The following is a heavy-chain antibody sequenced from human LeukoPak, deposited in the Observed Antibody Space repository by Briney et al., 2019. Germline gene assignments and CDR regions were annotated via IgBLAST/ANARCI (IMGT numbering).Heavy chain of an antibody. CDR1: GFTFSSYS. D-gene: IGHD1/OR15-1a*01. V-gene: IGHV3-21*01. J-gene: IGHJ5*02. CDR3: ARDRDGNIDP. Sequence: GSLRLSCAASGFTFSSYSMNWVRQAPGKGLEGVSCISGTRNYTYYADSVKGRFTISRDNAKNSLYLQMNSLRAEDTAVYYCARDRDGNIDPWGQGTLVTVSS. CDR2: ISGTRNYT.